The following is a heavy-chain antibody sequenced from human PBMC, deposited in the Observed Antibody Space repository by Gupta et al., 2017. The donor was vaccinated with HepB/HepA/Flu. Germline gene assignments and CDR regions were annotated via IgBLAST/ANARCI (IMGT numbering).Heavy chain of an antibody. CDR2: ISGSGRST. J-gene: IGHJ6*03. V-gene: IGHV3-23*01. CDR3: AKGTTGYYYYYMDV. D-gene: IGHD1-7*01. CDR1: GFIFSSYA. Sequence: EVQLLESGGGLVQLGGSLRLSCAAPGFIFSSYAMSWVRQAPGKGLEGVSAISGSGRSTYYADSVKCRFTISRDNPKNTLYLQMNSLRAEDTAVYYCAKGTTGYYYYYMDVWGNGTTVTVSS.